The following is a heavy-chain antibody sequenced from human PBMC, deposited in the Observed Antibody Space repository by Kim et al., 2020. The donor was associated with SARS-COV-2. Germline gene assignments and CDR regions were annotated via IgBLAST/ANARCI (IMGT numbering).Heavy chain of an antibody. CDR3: AREGHEGGYLT. CDR2: T. J-gene: IGHJ3*01. V-gene: IGHV1-3*01. D-gene: IGHD3-22*01. Sequence: TRYSQKFQARITITRDQSASTAYMELNSLRSEDTAVYYCAREGHEGGYLTWGQGTMVTVSS.